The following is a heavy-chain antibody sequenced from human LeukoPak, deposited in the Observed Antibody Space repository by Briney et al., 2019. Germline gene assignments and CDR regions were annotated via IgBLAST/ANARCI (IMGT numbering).Heavy chain of an antibody. CDR2: IYYSGST. V-gene: IGHV4-59*12. CDR3: ARGRTGENFDY. Sequence: SETLSLTCTVSGGSISSYYWSWIRQPPGKGLEWIGYIYYSGSTNYNPSLKSRVTISVDTSKNQFSLKLSSVTAADTAVYYCARGRTGENFDYWGQGTLVTVSS. CDR1: GGSISSYY. J-gene: IGHJ4*02. D-gene: IGHD1-1*01.